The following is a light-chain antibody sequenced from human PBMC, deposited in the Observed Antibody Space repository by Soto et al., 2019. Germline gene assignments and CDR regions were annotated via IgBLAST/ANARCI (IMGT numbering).Light chain of an antibody. J-gene: IGKJ5*01. CDR1: QSLLHSDGYNY. V-gene: IGKV2-28*01. Sequence: DIVMTQSPLSLPVTPGEPASISCRSSQSLLHSDGYNYLEWYLQKTGQSPQLLIYVASNRASGVPDRFSCSGSGTDFTLKISRVEAEDVGVYYCMKARQSPITFGQGTRLEIK. CDR3: MKARQSPIT. CDR2: VAS.